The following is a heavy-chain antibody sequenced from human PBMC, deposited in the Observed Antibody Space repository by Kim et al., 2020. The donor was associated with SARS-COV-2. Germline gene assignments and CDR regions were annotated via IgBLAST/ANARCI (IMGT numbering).Heavy chain of an antibody. V-gene: IGHV4-34*01. CDR2: INHSGST. Sequence: SETLSLTCAVYGGSFSGYYWSWIRQPPGKGLEWIGEINHSGSTNYNPSLKSRVTISVDTSKNQFSLKLSSVTAADTAVYYCARVIEDSNYWYYYYYMDV. D-gene: IGHD4-4*01. J-gene: IGHJ6*03. CDR3: ARVIEDSNYWYYYYYMDV. CDR1: GGSFSGYY.